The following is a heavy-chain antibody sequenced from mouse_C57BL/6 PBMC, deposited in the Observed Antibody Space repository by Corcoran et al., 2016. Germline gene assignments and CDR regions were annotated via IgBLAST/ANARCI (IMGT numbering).Heavy chain of an antibody. CDR2: ISYDGSH. CDR3: ARGDYYVDWYFDV. V-gene: IGHV3-6*01. J-gene: IGHJ1*03. Sequence: PFLFNPYQSLSLTCSVTGYSITSGYYWNWIRQFKGKKLAGMGYISYDGSHNYNPSLKNLISITSDTSKNHVFLKLNSVTTEDTATYYCARGDYYVDWYFDVWGTGTTVTVSS. CDR1: GYSITSGYY. D-gene: IGHD1-1*01.